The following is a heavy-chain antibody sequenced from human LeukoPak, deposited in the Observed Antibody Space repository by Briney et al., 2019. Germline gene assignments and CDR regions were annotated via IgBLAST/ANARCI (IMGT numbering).Heavy chain of an antibody. J-gene: IGHJ4*02. CDR3: ARESYWGSSAEGFDY. CDR1: GFTFTGYS. CDR2: ISVSSSNI. V-gene: IGHV3-48*02. Sequence: GGSLRLSCAASGFTFTGYSMNWVRQAPGKGLEWVSYISVSSSNIYYADSVKGRFTISRDNAKNSLYLQMNSLRDEDTAVYYCARESYWGSSAEGFDYWGQGTLVTVSS. D-gene: IGHD7-27*01.